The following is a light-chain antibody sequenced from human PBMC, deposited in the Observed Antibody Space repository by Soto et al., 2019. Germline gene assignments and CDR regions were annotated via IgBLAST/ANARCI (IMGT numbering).Light chain of an antibody. J-gene: IGKJ1*01. CDR1: XSVSNNY. V-gene: IGKV3-20*01. CDR2: SAS. CDR3: QDYSPYSWT. Sequence: IVLTPSPGILSLSPGARATLXCRASXSVSNNYLAWYQQRPGHVPRLLIFSASNRATGIPDRFSGSGSGSEFTLTICSLQPDDFATYYCQDYSPYSWTSGQGTKVDIK.